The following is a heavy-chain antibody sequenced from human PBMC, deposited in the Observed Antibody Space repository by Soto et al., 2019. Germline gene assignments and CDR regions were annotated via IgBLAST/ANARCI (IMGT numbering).Heavy chain of an antibody. CDR1: GFTFSSYA. J-gene: IGHJ4*02. Sequence: GGSLRLSCAASGFTFSSYAMHWVRQAPGKGLEWVAVISYDGSNKYYADSVKGRFTISRDNSKNTLYLQMNSLRAEDTAVYYCARSVAAAGTDYFDYWGQGTLGTVSS. CDR3: ARSVAAAGTDYFDY. D-gene: IGHD6-13*01. V-gene: IGHV3-30-3*01. CDR2: ISYDGSNK.